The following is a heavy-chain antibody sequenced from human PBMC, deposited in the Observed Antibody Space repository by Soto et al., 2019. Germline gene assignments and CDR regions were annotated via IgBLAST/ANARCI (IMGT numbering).Heavy chain of an antibody. V-gene: IGHV3-30*04. Sequence: QVQLVESGGGVVQPGGSLRLSCVASGFAFSTYSLHWVRQAPGKGLEWGAVISYDGMNAYYPDSVKGRFTVSRDNSKNSLYLQMTSLRPEDTAVFYCARGGEKISRVPDYYYGMDVWGQGTTVTISS. CDR3: ARGGEKISRVPDYYYGMDV. CDR1: GFAFSTYS. D-gene: IGHD7-27*01. J-gene: IGHJ6*02. CDR2: ISYDGMNA.